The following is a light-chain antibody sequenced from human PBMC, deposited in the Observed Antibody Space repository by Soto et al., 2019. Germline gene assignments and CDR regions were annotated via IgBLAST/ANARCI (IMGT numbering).Light chain of an antibody. Sequence: QSVLTQSPSASASLGASVKLTCTLSSGHSSYAIAWHQQQPEKGPRYLMKLNSDGSHSKGDGIPDRFSGSSSGAERYLTISSLQSEDEADYYCQTWGTGILVFGGETKVTVL. CDR1: SGHSSYA. J-gene: IGLJ2*01. CDR2: LNSDGSH. V-gene: IGLV4-69*01. CDR3: QTWGTGILV.